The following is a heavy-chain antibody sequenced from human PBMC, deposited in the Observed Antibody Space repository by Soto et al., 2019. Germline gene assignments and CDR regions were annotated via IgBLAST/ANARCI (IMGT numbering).Heavy chain of an antibody. J-gene: IGHJ6*02. CDR3: ARPSAARSGYYYYGMDV. D-gene: IGHD6-6*01. V-gene: IGHV3-30-3*01. Sequence: QVQLVESGGGVVQPGRSLILSCAAYGFTFSSYAMHWFRQAPGKGLEWVAVISYDGSNKYYADSVKGRFTISRDNSKNTLYLQMNSLRAEDTAVYYCARPSAARSGYYYYGMDVWVQGTTVTVSS. CDR1: GFTFSSYA. CDR2: ISYDGSNK.